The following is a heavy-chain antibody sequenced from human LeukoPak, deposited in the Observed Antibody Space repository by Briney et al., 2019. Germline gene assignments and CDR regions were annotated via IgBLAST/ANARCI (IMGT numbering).Heavy chain of an antibody. CDR2: ISSSGSTI. Sequence: GGSLRLSCAASGFTFSSYEMNWVRQAPGKGLEWVSYISSSGSTIYYADSVKGRFTISRDNSKNTLYLQMNSLRAEDTAVYYCAKDTTVRRRKGGENWFDPWGQGTLVTVSS. D-gene: IGHD4-17*01. CDR3: AKDTTVRRRKGGENWFDP. V-gene: IGHV3-48*03. CDR1: GFTFSSYE. J-gene: IGHJ5*02.